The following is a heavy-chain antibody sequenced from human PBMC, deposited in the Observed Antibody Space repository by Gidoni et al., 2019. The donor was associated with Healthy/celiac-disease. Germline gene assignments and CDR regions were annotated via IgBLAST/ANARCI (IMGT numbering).Heavy chain of an antibody. V-gene: IGHV3-33*01. CDR2: IWYDGSNK. CDR3: ARDHNTIFGVVTYGMDV. CDR1: GFTFSSSG. J-gene: IGHJ6*02. D-gene: IGHD3-3*01. Sequence: QVQLVESGGGVVKPGRSLRLSCAASGFTFSSSGMHWVRQAPGKGLEWVAVIWYDGSNKYYADSVKGRFTISRDNSKNTLYLQMNSLRAEDTAVYYCARDHNTIFGVVTYGMDVWGQGTTVTVSS.